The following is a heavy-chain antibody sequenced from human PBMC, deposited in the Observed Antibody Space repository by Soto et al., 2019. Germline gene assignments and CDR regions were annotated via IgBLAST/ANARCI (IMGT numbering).Heavy chain of an antibody. CDR2: ITSNGGNT. D-gene: IGHD2-15*01. CDR3: ARDYCSGGTCYRSDFDY. J-gene: IGHJ4*02. V-gene: IGHV3-64*01. CDR1: GFTFWPYA. Sequence: EVQLVESGGGLVQPGGSLRLSCAASGFTFWPYAMHWVRQAPGKGLEYVSTITSNGGNTYYANSVKGRFTISRDNSKKAMFLQTGSLRAEDMAVYYCARDYCSGGTCYRSDFDYWVQGTLVTVSS.